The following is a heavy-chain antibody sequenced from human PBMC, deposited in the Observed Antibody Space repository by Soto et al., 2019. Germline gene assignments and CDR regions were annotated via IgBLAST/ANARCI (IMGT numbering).Heavy chain of an antibody. CDR1: GGSISSYY. D-gene: IGHD2-2*01. Sequence: SETLSLTCTVSGGSISSYYWSWIRQPPGKGLEWIGYIYHSGSTYYNPSLKSRVTISVDRSKNQFSLKLSSVTAADTAVYYCARGGYCSSTSCHRYYYYYGMDVWGQGTTVTVSS. CDR2: IYHSGST. J-gene: IGHJ6*02. CDR3: ARGGYCSSTSCHRYYYYYGMDV. V-gene: IGHV4-59*12.